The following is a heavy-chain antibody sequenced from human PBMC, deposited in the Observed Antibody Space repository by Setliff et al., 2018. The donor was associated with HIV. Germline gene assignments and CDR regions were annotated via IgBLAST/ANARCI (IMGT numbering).Heavy chain of an antibody. D-gene: IGHD3-3*01. J-gene: IGHJ6*02. CDR1: GYTFNSNY. CDR3: ARAPTLFGVEYYYYFGMDV. V-gene: IGHV1-2*02. CDR2: INPHSGDT. Sequence: ASVKVSCKASGYTFNSNYMHWVRQAPGQGLEWMGWINPHSGDTNYAQKFQDRVTMTRDTSVNIAYMQLSRLRSDDTAVYYCARAPTLFGVEYYYYFGMDVWGQGTTVTVSS.